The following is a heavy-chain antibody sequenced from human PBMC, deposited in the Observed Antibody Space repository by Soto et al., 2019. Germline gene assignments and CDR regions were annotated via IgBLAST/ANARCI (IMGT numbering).Heavy chain of an antibody. CDR1: GFTFSGSA. J-gene: IGHJ4*02. V-gene: IGHV3-73*01. D-gene: IGHD2-8*01. CDR2: IRSKANSYAT. Sequence: GSLRLSCAASGFTFSGSAMHWVRQASGKGLEWVGRIRSKANSYATAYAASVKGRFTISRDDSKNTACLQMNSLKTEDTAVYYCTRYREDCTNGVCYFRSFDYWGQGTLVTVSS. CDR3: TRYREDCTNGVCYFRSFDY.